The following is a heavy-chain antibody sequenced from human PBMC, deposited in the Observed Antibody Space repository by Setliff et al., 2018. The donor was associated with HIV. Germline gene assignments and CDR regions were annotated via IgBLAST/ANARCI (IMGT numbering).Heavy chain of an antibody. D-gene: IGHD3-22*01. V-gene: IGHV1-8*01. Sequence: ASVKVSCKASEHTSTTDDINWVRQATGQGLEWMGWMNPNSGNTGYAQKFKGRFTMTRNTSMSTAYMELISLTYEDTAVYYCARGTYHYDRRGFGEYFYFTDVWGKGTTVTVSS. CDR3: ARGTYHYDRRGFGEYFYFTDV. CDR2: MNPNSGNT. J-gene: IGHJ6*03. CDR1: EHTSTTDD.